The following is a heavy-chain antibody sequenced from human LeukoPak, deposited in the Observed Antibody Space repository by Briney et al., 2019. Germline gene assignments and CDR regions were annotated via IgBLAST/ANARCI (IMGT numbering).Heavy chain of an antibody. CDR3: ARDDILTGSRGTLHYYMDV. CDR1: GFTFSSYS. Sequence: GGSLRLSCAASGFTFSSYSMNWVRQAPGKGLEWVSSISSSSSYIYYADSVKGRFTISRDNAKNSLYLQMNSLRAEDTAVYYCARDDILTGSRGTLHYYMDVWGKGTTVTVSS. V-gene: IGHV3-21*01. J-gene: IGHJ6*03. CDR2: ISSSSSYI. D-gene: IGHD3-9*01.